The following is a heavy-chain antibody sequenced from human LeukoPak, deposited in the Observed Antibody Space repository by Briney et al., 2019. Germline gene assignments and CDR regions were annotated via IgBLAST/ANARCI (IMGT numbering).Heavy chain of an antibody. D-gene: IGHD3-22*01. CDR1: AHTYTGYY. V-gene: IGHV1-2*02. CDR2: INANSGGT. J-gene: IGHJ3*02. CDR3: ARDKYYYDSSGYPVRGGAFDI. Sequence: GASVKVSGKASAHTYTGYYMHWVRQAPGQGLEWMGWINANSGGTNYAQKFQGRVTMTRDTSISTAYMELSRLRSDDTAVYYCARDKYYYDSSGYPVRGGAFDIWGQGTMVTVSS.